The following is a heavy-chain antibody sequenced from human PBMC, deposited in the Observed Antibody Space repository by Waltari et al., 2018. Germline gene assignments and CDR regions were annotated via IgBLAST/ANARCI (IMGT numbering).Heavy chain of an antibody. CDR2: IWYDGSNK. V-gene: IGHV3-30*18. Sequence: QVQLVESGGGVVQPGRSLRLSCAASRFTFGTYGMHWVRQAPGKGLEWVAVIWYDGSNKYYADSVKGRFTISRDNSKNTLYLQMNSLRAEDTAMYYCAKWDSKGEAFDIWGQGTMVTVSS. CDR3: AKWDSKGEAFDI. D-gene: IGHD3-16*01. CDR1: RFTFGTYG. J-gene: IGHJ3*02.